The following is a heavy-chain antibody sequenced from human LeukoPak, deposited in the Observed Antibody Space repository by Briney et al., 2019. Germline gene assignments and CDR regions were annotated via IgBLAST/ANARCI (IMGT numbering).Heavy chain of an antibody. J-gene: IGHJ5*02. CDR1: GFTFSNAW. V-gene: IGHV3-53*01. CDR3: ARDKSGWFDP. Sequence: GGSLRLSCAASGFTFSNAWMSWVRQAPGKGLEWVSVIYSGGSTYYADSVKGRFTISRDNSKNTLYLQMNSLRAEDTAVYYCARDKSGWFDPWGQGTLVTVSS. CDR2: IYSGGST.